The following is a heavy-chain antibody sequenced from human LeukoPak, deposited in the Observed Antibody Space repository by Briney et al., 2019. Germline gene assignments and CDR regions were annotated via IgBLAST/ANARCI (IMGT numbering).Heavy chain of an antibody. CDR2: IYPSDSDT. D-gene: IGHD1-1*01. Sequence: GESLKISCKASGYSFSNYWIGWVRQMPGKGLEWMGIIYPSDSDTRYSPSFQGQVTISADKSISTAYLQWSSLKASDTAMYYCARRAWVRRNWYFEYWGQGTLVTVSS. CDR1: GYSFSNYW. J-gene: IGHJ4*02. CDR3: ARRAWVRRNWYFEY. V-gene: IGHV5-51*01.